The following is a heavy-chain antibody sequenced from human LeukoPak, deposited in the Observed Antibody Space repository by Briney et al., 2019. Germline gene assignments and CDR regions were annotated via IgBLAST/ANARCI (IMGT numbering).Heavy chain of an antibody. D-gene: IGHD6-19*01. CDR3: ARLGVAGNWFDP. V-gene: IGHV4-39*01. CDR1: GGSISNYY. J-gene: IGHJ5*02. Sequence: PSETLSLTCTVSGGSISNYYWSWIRQPPGKGLEWIGSIYYSGSTYYNPSLKSRVTISVDTSKNQFSLKLSSVTAADTAVYYCARLGVAGNWFDPWGQGTLVTVSS. CDR2: IYYSGST.